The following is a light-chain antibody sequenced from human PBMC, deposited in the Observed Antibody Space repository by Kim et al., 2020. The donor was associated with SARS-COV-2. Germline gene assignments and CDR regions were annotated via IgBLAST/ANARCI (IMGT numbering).Light chain of an antibody. Sequence: SYELTQPPSVSVAPGKTARITCGGNNIGSKSVHWYQQKPGQAPVLVIYYDSDRPSGIPERFSGSNSGNTATLTISRVEAGDEADYYCQVWDSSSDHRLVFGTGTKVTVL. CDR3: QVWDSSSDHRLV. J-gene: IGLJ1*01. CDR1: NIGSKS. V-gene: IGLV3-21*04. CDR2: YDS.